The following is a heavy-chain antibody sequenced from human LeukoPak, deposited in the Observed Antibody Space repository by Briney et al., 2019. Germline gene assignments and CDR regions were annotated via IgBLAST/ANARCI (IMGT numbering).Heavy chain of an antibody. CDR3: AREFGHCYGDNCFYFFDT. D-gene: IGHD4-23*01. Sequence: GASVKVSCKASGYTLTNYNISWVRQAPGQGLEWMGWINTYKGDTQYAQKLQGRVTMTADTSTNTAYMELRSLRFDDTAVYYCAREFGHCYGDNCFYFFDTWGQGFRVTVSS. CDR2: INTYKGDT. CDR1: GYTLTNYN. J-gene: IGHJ4*02. V-gene: IGHV1-18*01.